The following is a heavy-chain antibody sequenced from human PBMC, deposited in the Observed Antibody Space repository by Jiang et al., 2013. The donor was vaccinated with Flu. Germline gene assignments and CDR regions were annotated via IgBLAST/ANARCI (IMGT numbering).Heavy chain of an antibody. D-gene: IGHD3-22*01. J-gene: IGHJ3*02. V-gene: IGHV4-34*01. Sequence: LLKPSETLSLTCAVYGGSFSGYYWSWIRQPPGKGLEWIGEINHSGSTNYNPSLKSRVTISVDTSKNQFSLKLSSVTAADTAVYYCARQTITYDSSGYYDDAFDIWGQGTMVTVSS. CDR1: GGSFSGYY. CDR3: ARQTITYDSSGYYDDAFDI. CDR2: INHSGST.